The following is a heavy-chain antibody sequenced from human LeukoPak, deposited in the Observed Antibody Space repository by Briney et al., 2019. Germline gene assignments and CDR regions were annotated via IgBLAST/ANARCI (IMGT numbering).Heavy chain of an antibody. V-gene: IGHV4-59*01. CDR1: GGSISSYY. D-gene: IGHD6-13*01. J-gene: IGHJ4*02. Sequence: SETLSLTCTVSGGSISSYYWSWIRQPPGKGLEWIGYIYYSGSTNYNPSLKSRVTISVDTSKNQFSLKLSSVTAADTAVYYCAREASSSWSQEHAYFDYWGQGTLVTVSS. CDR3: AREASSSWSQEHAYFDY. CDR2: IYYSGST.